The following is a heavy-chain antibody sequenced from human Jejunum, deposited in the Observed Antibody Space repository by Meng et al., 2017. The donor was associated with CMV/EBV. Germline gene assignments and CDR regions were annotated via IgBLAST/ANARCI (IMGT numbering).Heavy chain of an antibody. CDR3: ARSEFWNSFYNHIDFDS. V-gene: IGHV1-2*02. CDR1: FTDYY. D-gene: IGHD3/OR15-3a*01. Sequence: FTDYYIPWVRQAPGQGLEWMGWIDPSSGGTKYPQTFQGRVTMTSDTSMTTAYLELSRLRSDDTAIYYCARSEFWNSFYNHIDFDSWGQGTLVTVSS. CDR2: IDPSSGGT. J-gene: IGHJ4*02.